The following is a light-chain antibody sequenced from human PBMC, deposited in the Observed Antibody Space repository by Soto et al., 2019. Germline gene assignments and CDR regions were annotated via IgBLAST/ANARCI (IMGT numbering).Light chain of an antibody. CDR2: EVN. V-gene: IGLV2-8*01. Sequence: QSVLTQPPSASGSPGQSVAISCTGTSSDVGGYNYVSWYQQHPGKAPKLIIYEVNTRPSGVPDRFSGSKSGNTASLTVSGLQAEDEADYYCSSYAGSSNVFGTGTKLTVL. J-gene: IGLJ1*01. CDR3: SSYAGSSNV. CDR1: SSDVGGYNY.